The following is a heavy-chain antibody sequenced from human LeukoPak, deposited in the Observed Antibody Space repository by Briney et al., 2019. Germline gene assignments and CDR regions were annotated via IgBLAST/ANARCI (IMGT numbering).Heavy chain of an antibody. D-gene: IGHD3-3*01. J-gene: IGHJ4*02. CDR3: ARVYYDFWSGYYTDY. Sequence: SEPLSLTCAVYGGSFSGYYWSWIRQPPGKGLEWIGEINHSGSTNYNPSLKSRVTISVDTSKNQFSLKLSSVTAADTAVYYCARVYYDFWSGYYTDYWGQGTLVTVSS. V-gene: IGHV4-34*01. CDR2: INHSGST. CDR1: GGSFSGYY.